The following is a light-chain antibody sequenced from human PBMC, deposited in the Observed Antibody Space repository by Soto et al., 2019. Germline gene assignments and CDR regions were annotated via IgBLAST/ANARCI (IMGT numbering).Light chain of an antibody. J-gene: IGKJ4*01. V-gene: IGKV3-15*01. CDR3: QHYDVWPPLT. Sequence: EVVMTQSPATLSVSPGERATLSCRASQSVRGDLAWYQQKPGQSPRLLIYGASTRATGITARFSGSGSGTEFTLTINSLQSEDFAVYYCQHYDVWPPLTFGGGTKVDIK. CDR1: QSVRGD. CDR2: GAS.